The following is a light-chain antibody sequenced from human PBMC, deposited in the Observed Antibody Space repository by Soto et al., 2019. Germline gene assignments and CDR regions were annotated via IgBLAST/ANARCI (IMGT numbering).Light chain of an antibody. CDR1: TSNIGTFY. J-gene: IGLJ1*01. CDR2: LGD. Sequence: VLTQPPSASSTPGQTVTISCSGSTSNIGTFYVYWYQHLPGTAPKLLIYLGDQRASGVSDRFSGSKSGTSASLAISGLRSDDEADYYCAAWDDNLNAYVFGSGTKLTVL. CDR3: AAWDDNLNAYV. V-gene: IGLV1-47*02.